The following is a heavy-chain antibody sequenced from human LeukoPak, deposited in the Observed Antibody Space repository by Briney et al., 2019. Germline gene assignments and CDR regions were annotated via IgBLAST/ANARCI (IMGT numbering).Heavy chain of an antibody. CDR3: ARPQHGDLYAFDI. V-gene: IGHV3-23*01. CDR1: GFTFNSYA. Sequence: GGSLRLSCAASGFTFNSYAMTWVRQAPGKGLEWVSSISGSGDDTLSADSVKGRFTISRDNSKNTLYLQMNSLRAEDTAVYYCARPQHGDLYAFDIWGQGTMVTVSS. CDR2: ISGSGDDT. J-gene: IGHJ3*02. D-gene: IGHD4-17*01.